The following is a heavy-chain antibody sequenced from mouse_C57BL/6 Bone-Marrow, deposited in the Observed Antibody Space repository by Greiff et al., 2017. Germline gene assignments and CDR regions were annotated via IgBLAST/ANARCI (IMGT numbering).Heavy chain of an antibody. CDR2: ISDGGSYT. J-gene: IGHJ2*01. CDR1: GFTFSSYA. V-gene: IGHV5-4*01. Sequence: EVKLVESGGGLVKPGGSLKLSCAASGFTFSSYAMSWVRQTPEKRLEWVATISDGGSYTYYPDNVKGRFTISRDNAKNNLYLQMSHLKSEDTAMYYCAREGVITTRKRKHFDDWGQGTTLTVSS. D-gene: IGHD2-4*01. CDR3: AREGVITTRKRKHFDD.